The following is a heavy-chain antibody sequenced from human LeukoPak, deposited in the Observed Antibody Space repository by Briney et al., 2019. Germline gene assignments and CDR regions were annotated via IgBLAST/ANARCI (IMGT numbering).Heavy chain of an antibody. CDR2: INHSGST. D-gene: IGHD6-13*01. Sequence: NPSETLSLTCAVYGGSFSGYYWSWIRQPPGKRLEWIGEINHSGSTYYNPSLKSRVTISVDTSKNQFSLKLSSVTAADTAVYYCARGGIVAAAGTPPLGYWGQGTLVTVSS. CDR1: GGSFSGYY. CDR3: ARGGIVAAAGTPPLGY. J-gene: IGHJ4*02. V-gene: IGHV4-34*01.